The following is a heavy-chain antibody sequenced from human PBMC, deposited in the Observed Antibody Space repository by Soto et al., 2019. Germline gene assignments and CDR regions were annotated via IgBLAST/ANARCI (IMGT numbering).Heavy chain of an antibody. Sequence: QITLKESGPTLVKPTQTLTLTCTFSGFSLNTRGVGVGWIRQPPGKALEWLALISWDGEKRYRPSLKSRPTTTKATPENHVVLTMPNMDPLDTATYYCAHRPGDLLTGHYYFDYWGQGTLVTVSS. CDR1: GFSLNTRGVG. J-gene: IGHJ4*02. D-gene: IGHD3-9*01. V-gene: IGHV2-5*02. CDR2: ISWDGEK. CDR3: AHRPGDLLTGHYYFDY.